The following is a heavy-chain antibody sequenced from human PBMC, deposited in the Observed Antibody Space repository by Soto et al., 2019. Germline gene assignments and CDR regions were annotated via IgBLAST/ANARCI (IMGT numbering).Heavy chain of an antibody. D-gene: IGHD6-19*01. CDR1: GGTISSYY. V-gene: IGHV4-59*01. Sequence: SETLSLTCTVAGGTISSYYWSWIRQPPGKGLEWIGYIYYSSSNNYNPSLQSRVTISVDKSNNQFSLKLSSVTAADTAVYYCARATSVIAVAGSYFDYWGQGTLVTVSS. CDR2: IYYSSSN. J-gene: IGHJ4*02. CDR3: ARATSVIAVAGSYFDY.